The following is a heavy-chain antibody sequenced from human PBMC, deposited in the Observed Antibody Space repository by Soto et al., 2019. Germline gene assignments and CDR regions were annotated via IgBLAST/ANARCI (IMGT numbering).Heavy chain of an antibody. CDR1: GFTFSSYS. CDR2: ISSSSSYI. CDR3: ARGAKPRGGVGYCSSTSCYGDY. J-gene: IGHJ4*02. Sequence: EVQLVESGGGLVKPGGSLRLSCAASGFTFSSYSMNWVRQAPGKGLEWVSSISSSSSYIYYADSVKGRFTISRDNAKNSLYLQMISLRAEDTAVYYCARGAKPRGGVGYCSSTSCYGDYWGQGTLVTVSS. V-gene: IGHV3-21*01. D-gene: IGHD2-2*01.